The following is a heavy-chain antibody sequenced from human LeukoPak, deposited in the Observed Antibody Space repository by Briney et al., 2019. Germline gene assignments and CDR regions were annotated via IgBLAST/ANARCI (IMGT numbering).Heavy chain of an antibody. V-gene: IGHV1-2*02. CDR2: IDPDSGDT. CDR1: GYTFTGYP. CDR3: ARVADIVVVPAAIVYYGMDV. Sequence: SVRVSCKASGYTFTGYPLHWVRQAPGQGLEWMGWIDPDSGDTNYAQKFQGRATMTRDTSTSTAYMDLRSLRSDDTAVYHCARVADIVVVPAAIVYYGMDVGGQGTAVTVSS. D-gene: IGHD2-2*01. J-gene: IGHJ6*02.